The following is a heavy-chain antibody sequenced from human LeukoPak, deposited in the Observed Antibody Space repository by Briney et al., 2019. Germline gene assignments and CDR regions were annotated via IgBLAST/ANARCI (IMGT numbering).Heavy chain of an antibody. CDR2: INPNSGGT. CDR1: GYTFTGYY. Sequence: ASAKVSCKASGYTFTGYYMHWVRQAPGQGLEWMGWINPNSGGTDYAQKFQGRITMTRETSISTAYMELNSLRSDDTAVYYCARGDMVRGLYYMDVWGRGTTVTVSS. CDR3: ARGDMVRGLYYMDV. D-gene: IGHD3-10*01. V-gene: IGHV1-2*02. J-gene: IGHJ6*03.